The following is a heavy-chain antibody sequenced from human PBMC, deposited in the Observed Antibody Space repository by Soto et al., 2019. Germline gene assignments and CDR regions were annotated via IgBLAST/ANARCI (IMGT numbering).Heavy chain of an antibody. Sequence: GGSLRLSCAASGFTFSNAWMSWVRQAPGKGLEWVGRIKSKTDGGTTDYAAPVKGRFTISRDDSKNTLYLQMNSLKTEDTAVYYCTTDLNPSGYCSSTSCDWFDPWGQGTLVTVSS. V-gene: IGHV3-15*01. CDR2: IKSKTDGGTT. J-gene: IGHJ5*02. CDR3: TTDLNPSGYCSSTSCDWFDP. CDR1: GFTFSNAW. D-gene: IGHD2-2*01.